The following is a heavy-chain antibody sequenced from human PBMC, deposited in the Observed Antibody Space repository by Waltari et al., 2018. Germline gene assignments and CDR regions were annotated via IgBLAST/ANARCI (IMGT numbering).Heavy chain of an antibody. CDR3: ARSSYWHFDL. Sequence: QVQLVQSGAEVKKPGSSVKVSCQASGGTFSSYAISWVRQAPGQGLEWMGGIIPIFGTANYAQKFQGRVTITADESTSTAYMELSSVTAADTAVYYCARSSYWHFDLWGRGTLVTVSS. CDR1: GGTFSSYA. V-gene: IGHV1-69*12. D-gene: IGHD2-2*01. J-gene: IGHJ2*01. CDR2: IIPIFGTA.